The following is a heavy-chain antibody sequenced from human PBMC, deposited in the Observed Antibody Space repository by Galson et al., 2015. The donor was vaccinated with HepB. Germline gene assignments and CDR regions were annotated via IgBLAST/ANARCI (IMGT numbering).Heavy chain of an antibody. V-gene: IGHV4-4*07. CDR2: IYSSGST. Sequence: ETLSLTCTVSGGSISSYYWSWIRQPAGKGLECIGRIYSSGSTNSNPSLKSRVTMSVDTPRNQFSLKLSSVTAADTAVYYCASYGRAGYFDYWGQGTLVTVSS. CDR1: GGSISSYY. CDR3: ASYGRAGYFDY. D-gene: IGHD6-19*01. J-gene: IGHJ4*02.